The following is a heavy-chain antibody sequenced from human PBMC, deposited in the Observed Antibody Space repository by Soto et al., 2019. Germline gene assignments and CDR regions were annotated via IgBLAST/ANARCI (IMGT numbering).Heavy chain of an antibody. D-gene: IGHD2-15*01. Sequence: VKVYCKASGGTFSSYAISWVRQAPGQGLEWMGGIIPIFDTANYAQKFQGRVTITADESTSTAYMELSSLRSEDTAVYYCARDGYCNGGSCYVFVYWGQGTLVSLSS. CDR3: ARDGYCNGGSCYVFVY. CDR1: GGTFSSYA. CDR2: IIPIFDTA. J-gene: IGHJ4*02. V-gene: IGHV1-69*13.